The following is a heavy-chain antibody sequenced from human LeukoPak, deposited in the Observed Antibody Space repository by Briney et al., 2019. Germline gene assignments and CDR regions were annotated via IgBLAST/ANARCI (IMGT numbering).Heavy chain of an antibody. CDR2: INHSGST. CDR3: ARGPPYYYDSSGVDY. V-gene: IGHV4-34*01. D-gene: IGHD3-22*01. CDR1: GGSFSGYY. Sequence: SETLSLTCAVYGGSFSGYYWSWIRQPPGKGLEWIGEINHSGSTNYNPSLKSRVTISVDTSKNQFSLKLSSVTAADTAVYYCARGPPYYYDSSGVDYWGQGTLVTVPS. J-gene: IGHJ4*02.